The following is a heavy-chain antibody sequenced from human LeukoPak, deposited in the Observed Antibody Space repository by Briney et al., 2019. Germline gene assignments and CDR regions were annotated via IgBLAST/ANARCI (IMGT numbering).Heavy chain of an antibody. Sequence: PSETLSLTCSVSGDSVNSRNYFWGWVRQSPGKGLEWIGSIFYPDKTCYVPSLKGRVAISVATSKNQFTLQLTSVTPADTATYFCLRYFYGLGNLGEDWGQGHVVLVSS. CDR2: IFYPDKT. D-gene: IGHD3-10*01. CDR1: GDSVNSRNYF. J-gene: IGHJ4*02. V-gene: IGHV4-39*03. CDR3: LRYFYGLGNLGED.